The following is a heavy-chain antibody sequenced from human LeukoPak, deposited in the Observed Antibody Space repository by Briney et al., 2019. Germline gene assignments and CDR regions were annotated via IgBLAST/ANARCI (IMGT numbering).Heavy chain of an antibody. CDR2: ISGSGGST. CDR1: GFNFGDYA. V-gene: IGHV3-23*01. D-gene: IGHD3-22*01. J-gene: IGHJ4*02. Sequence: GGSLRLSCTTSGFNFGDYAISWFRQAPGKGLEWVSAISGSGGSTYYADSVKGRFTISRDNSKNTLYLQMNSLRAEDTAVYYCAKEKVSGYSYFDYWGQGTLVTVSS. CDR3: AKEKVSGYSYFDY.